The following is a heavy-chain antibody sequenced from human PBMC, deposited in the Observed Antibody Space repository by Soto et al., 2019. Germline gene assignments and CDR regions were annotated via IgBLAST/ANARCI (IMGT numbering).Heavy chain of an antibody. D-gene: IGHD3-22*01. CDR3: ARGVVIDSSGYVPVTVYFDY. CDR2: ISYDGSNK. V-gene: IGHV3-30-3*01. Sequence: GGSLRLSCAASGFTFSSYAMHWVRQAPGKGLEWVAVISYDGSNKYYADSVKGRFTISRDNSKNTLYLQMNSLRAEDTAVYYCARGVVIDSSGYVPVTVYFDYWGQGTLVTVSS. CDR1: GFTFSSYA. J-gene: IGHJ4*02.